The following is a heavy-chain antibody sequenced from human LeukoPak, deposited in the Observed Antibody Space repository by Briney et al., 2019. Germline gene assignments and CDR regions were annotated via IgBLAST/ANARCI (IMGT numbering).Heavy chain of an antibody. D-gene: IGHD2-2*01. Sequence: GGSLRLSCAGSGFTFSDYYMSWIRQAPEKGLEWVSYISSSDSTIYYTDSVKGRFTISRDNAKNSLYLQMNSLRADDTADYYCARADCSSTSCYELDYWGQGTLVTVSS. CDR2: ISSSDSTI. J-gene: IGHJ4*02. V-gene: IGHV3-11*04. CDR3: ARADCSSTSCYELDY. CDR1: GFTFSDYY.